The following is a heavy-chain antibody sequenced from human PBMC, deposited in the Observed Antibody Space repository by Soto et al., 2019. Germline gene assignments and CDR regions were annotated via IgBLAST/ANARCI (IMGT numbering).Heavy chain of an antibody. V-gene: IGHV4-39*01. CDR3: ARGGGRSGYYTNY. D-gene: IGHD3-3*01. Sequence: SETLSLTCTVSGGSISSSSYYWGWIRQPPGKGLEWIGSIYYSGSTYYNPSLKSRVTISVDTSKNQFSLKLSSVTAADTAVYYCARGGGRSGYYTNYWRQGTLVTVSS. CDR2: IYYSGST. J-gene: IGHJ4*02. CDR1: GGSISSSSYY.